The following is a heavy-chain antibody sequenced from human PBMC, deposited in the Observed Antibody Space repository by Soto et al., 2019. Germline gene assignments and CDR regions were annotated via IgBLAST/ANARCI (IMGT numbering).Heavy chain of an antibody. Sequence: ASVKVSCKASGYTFTNYAMHWVRQAPGQRLEWMGWINTGDGNTKYSQKFQGRVTITRDTSASTAYMELSSLRSEDTAVYYCARDLGGSGGNCYWGQGTLVTVSS. V-gene: IGHV1-3*04. J-gene: IGHJ4*02. CDR2: INTGDGNT. D-gene: IGHD3-10*01. CDR3: ARDLGGSGGNCY. CDR1: GYTFTNYA.